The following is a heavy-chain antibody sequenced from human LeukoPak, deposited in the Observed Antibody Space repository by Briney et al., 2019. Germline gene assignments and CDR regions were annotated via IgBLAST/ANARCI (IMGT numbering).Heavy chain of an antibody. V-gene: IGHV3-23*01. J-gene: IGHJ3*02. CDR1: GFTFSSYA. D-gene: IGHD3-22*01. CDR2: ISGSGTGT. CDR3: AKEDRVTMIGGAFDI. Sequence: PGGSLRLSCAASGFTFSSYAMSWVRQAPGKGLEWVSAISGSGTGTYYADSMKGRFTISRDNSKNTLYLQMNSLRADDTAVYYCAKEDRVTMIGGAFDIWGQGTMVTVSS.